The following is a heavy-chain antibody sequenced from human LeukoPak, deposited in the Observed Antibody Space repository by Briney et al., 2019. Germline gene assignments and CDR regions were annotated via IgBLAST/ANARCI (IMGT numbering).Heavy chain of an antibody. CDR3: ARDLDTAKTY. V-gene: IGHV1-69*04. CDR2: IIPILGIA. J-gene: IGHJ4*02. Sequence: SVKVSCKASGGTFSSYAISWVRQAPGQGLEWMGRIIPILGIANYAQKFHGRVTITADKSTSTAYMELSGLRSEDTAVYYCARDLDTAKTYWGQGTLVTASS. CDR1: GGTFSSYA. D-gene: IGHD5-18*01.